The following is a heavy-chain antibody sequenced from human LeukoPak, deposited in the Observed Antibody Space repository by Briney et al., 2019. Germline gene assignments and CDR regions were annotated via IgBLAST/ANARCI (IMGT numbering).Heavy chain of an antibody. V-gene: IGHV3-23*01. D-gene: IGHD3-10*01. CDR3: AKRSGTLARGATFDY. CDR2: ISGSDDIT. CDR1: GFIFSRYA. J-gene: IGHJ4*02. Sequence: GGSLRLSCAASGFIFSRYAMTWVRQAPGKGLEWVSIISGSDDITYYAGSVKGRFTISRDNSKNTLYLQMNSLRAQDTAVYYCAKRSGTLARGATFDYWGQGTLVTVSS.